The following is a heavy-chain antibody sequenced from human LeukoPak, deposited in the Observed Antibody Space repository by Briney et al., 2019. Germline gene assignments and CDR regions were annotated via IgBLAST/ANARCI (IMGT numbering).Heavy chain of an antibody. CDR1: GGSISSYY. V-gene: IGHV4-59*01. CDR2: IYYSGST. D-gene: IGHD1-26*01. CDR3: ASIYSGSYFFGY. Sequence: PSETLSLTCTVSGGSISSYYWSWIRQPPGKGLEWIGYIYYSGSTNYNPSLTSRVTISVDTSKNQFSLKLSSVTAADTAVYYCASIYSGSYFFGYWGQGTLVTVSS. J-gene: IGHJ4*02.